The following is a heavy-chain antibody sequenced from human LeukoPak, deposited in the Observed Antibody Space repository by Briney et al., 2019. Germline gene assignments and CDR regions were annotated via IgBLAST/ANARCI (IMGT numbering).Heavy chain of an antibody. D-gene: IGHD2-21*02. CDR3: ARERVWRYCGGDSCGWFDP. CDR2: ISAYNGNT. V-gene: IGHV1-18*01. Sequence: GASVKVSCKASGYTFTSYGISWVRQAPGQGLEWMGWISAYNGNTNYAQKLQGRVTMTTDTSTSTAYMELRSLRSDDTAVYYCARERVWRYCGGDSCGWFDPWGQGTLVTVSS. J-gene: IGHJ5*02. CDR1: GYTFTSYG.